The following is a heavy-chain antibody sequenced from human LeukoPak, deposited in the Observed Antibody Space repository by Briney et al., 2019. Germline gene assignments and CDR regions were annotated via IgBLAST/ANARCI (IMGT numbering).Heavy chain of an antibody. Sequence: GGSLRLSCAASGFTFSDYYMSWLRQAPGKGLEWVSYISSSGSTIYYADSVKGRFTISRDNAKNSLYLQMNSLRAEDTAVYYCAKDRAGTYYYDSSGYPLDYWGQGTLVTVSS. CDR1: GFTFSDYY. J-gene: IGHJ4*02. CDR2: ISSSGSTI. D-gene: IGHD3-22*01. CDR3: AKDRAGTYYYDSSGYPLDY. V-gene: IGHV3-11*01.